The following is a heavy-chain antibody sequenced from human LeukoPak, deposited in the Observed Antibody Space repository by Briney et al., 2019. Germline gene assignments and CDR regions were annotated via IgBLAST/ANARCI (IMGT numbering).Heavy chain of an antibody. CDR1: GFTFSNAW. CDR2: IKSKTDGGTT. CDR3: TTVNIGGAGSYAHLGN. Sequence: GGSLRLSCAASGFTFSNAWMSWVRQAPGKGLEWVGRIKSKTDGGTTDYAAPVKGRFTISRDDSKNTLYLQMNSLKTEDTAVYYCTTVNIGGAGSYAHLGNWGQGTLVTVSS. V-gene: IGHV3-15*01. D-gene: IGHD6-13*01. J-gene: IGHJ4*02.